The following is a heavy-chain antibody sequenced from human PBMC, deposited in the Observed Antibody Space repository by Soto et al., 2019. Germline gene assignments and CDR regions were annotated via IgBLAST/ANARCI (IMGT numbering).Heavy chain of an antibody. CDR3: TIGSWSGEVFDI. Sequence: QVQLVQSGAEVKKPGSSVKVSCKDSGGTFSTYSMFWVRQAPGQGLEWMGRIIPMLGVRNYAQWFQDRVTIIADKSTATVHMELSSLRSEDTALYYCTIGSWSGEVFDIWGQGTMVTVSS. V-gene: IGHV1-69*02. D-gene: IGHD2-21*01. J-gene: IGHJ3*02. CDR2: IIPMLGVR. CDR1: GGTFSTYS.